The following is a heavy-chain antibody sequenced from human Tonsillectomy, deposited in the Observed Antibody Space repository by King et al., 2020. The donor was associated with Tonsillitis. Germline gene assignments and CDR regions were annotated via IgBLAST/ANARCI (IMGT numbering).Heavy chain of an antibody. J-gene: IGHJ4*02. D-gene: IGHD5-12*01. CDR3: AREVRGYDYYFDY. CDR1: GFTFSSYA. V-gene: IGHV3-30-3*01. CDR2: ISYDGSNK. Sequence: VQLVESGGGVVQPGRSLRLSCAASGFTFSSYAMHWVRQAPGKGLEWVAVISYDGSNKYYADSVKGRFTISRDNSKNTLYLQMNSLRAEDTAVYYCAREVRGYDYYFDYWGQGTLVTVSS.